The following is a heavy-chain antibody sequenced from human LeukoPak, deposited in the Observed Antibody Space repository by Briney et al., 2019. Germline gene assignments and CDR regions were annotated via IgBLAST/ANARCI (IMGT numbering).Heavy chain of an antibody. V-gene: IGHV7-4-1*02. CDR2: IDTNTGNA. D-gene: IGHD3-16*01. CDR1: GYTCTSYA. CDR3: ARPMGRYYYGMDV. J-gene: IGHJ6*02. Sequence: ASVKVSCKASGYTCTSYAINWVRQAPGQGLEWMGWIDTNTGNAAYAQGLTGRSVFSLDTSVSTAYLEISSLKAEDTAVYYCARPMGRYYYGMDVWGQGTTVTVS.